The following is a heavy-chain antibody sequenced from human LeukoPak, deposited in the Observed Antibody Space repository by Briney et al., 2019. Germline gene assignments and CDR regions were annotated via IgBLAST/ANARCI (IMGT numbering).Heavy chain of an antibody. D-gene: IGHD3-16*02. J-gene: IGHJ4*02. Sequence: PSETLSLTCTVSGGSITSYYWSWIRQPPGKGLEWIAYIYYSRNTNYNPSLKSRVTISVDTSKNQFSLKMSSVTAADTAVYYCARSPSVLSLGELSSPLHYWGQGALVTVTS. CDR3: ARSPSVLSLGELSSPLHY. CDR1: GGSITSYY. CDR2: IYYSRNT. V-gene: IGHV4-59*01.